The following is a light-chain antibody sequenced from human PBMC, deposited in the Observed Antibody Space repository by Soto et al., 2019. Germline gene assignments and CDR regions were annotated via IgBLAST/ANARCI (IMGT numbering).Light chain of an antibody. J-gene: IGLJ1*01. V-gene: IGLV1-44*01. CDR2: TNN. CDR1: TANTESHA. CDR3: ATSDDSRKGL. Sequence: VHKEPPSPSGTPGPRSTISCSGSTANTESHAVNWYQQVPGTAPKLIINTNNQRPSGVPDRFSGSKSGASASLAISGLQSEDEATYYCATSDDSRKGLFGTGTKVTVL.